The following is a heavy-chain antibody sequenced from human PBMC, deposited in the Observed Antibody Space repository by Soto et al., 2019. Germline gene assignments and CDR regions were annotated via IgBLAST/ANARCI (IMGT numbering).Heavy chain of an antibody. V-gene: IGHV3-74*01. Sequence: EVQLVESGGGLVQPGGSLRLSCAASGFTFRDYWMHWVRQTPGKGLVWVSRIDGQGGTTNYAGSVKGRLTISRDNAKNTVYLQMNSLRTEDTAVYDCARGSWHKFYMYVLGKGTTVTVAS. J-gene: IGHJ6*03. CDR1: GFTFRDYW. D-gene: IGHD6-13*01. CDR2: IDGQGGTT. CDR3: ARGSWHKFYMYV.